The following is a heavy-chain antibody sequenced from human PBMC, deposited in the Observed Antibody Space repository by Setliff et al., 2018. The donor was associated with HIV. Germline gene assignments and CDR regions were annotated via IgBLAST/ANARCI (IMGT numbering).Heavy chain of an antibody. CDR1: GGSVSSVNYY. Sequence: SETLSLTCSVSGGSVSSVNYYWSWIRQPPGKGLEWIGYIHYTGSTTYNPSLKSRVTISVDTSKNQFSLELSSVTAADTAVYYCARHKTHEYGGNTIYFDSWGQGTLVTVSS. CDR2: IHYTGST. J-gene: IGHJ4*02. V-gene: IGHV4-61*01. D-gene: IGHD2-15*01. CDR3: ARHKTHEYGGNTIYFDS.